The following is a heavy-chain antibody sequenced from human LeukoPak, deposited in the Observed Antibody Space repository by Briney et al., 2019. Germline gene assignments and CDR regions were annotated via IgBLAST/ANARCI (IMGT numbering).Heavy chain of an antibody. Sequence: ASVKVSCKASGDTFTNYEINWVRQAPGQGLEWMGWMNPKSGKTGYGQKFQGRVTMTRNTSITTAYMELSSLRPEDTAVYFCARVHDYGDYDPDYWGQGTLVTAPS. CDR2: MNPKSGKT. D-gene: IGHD4-17*01. J-gene: IGHJ4*02. CDR1: GDTFTNYE. CDR3: ARVHDYGDYDPDY. V-gene: IGHV1-8*01.